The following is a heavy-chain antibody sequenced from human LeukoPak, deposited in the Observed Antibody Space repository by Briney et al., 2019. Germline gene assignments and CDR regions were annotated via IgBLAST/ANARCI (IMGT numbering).Heavy chain of an antibody. CDR2: IKQDRSEK. Sequence: GGSLRLSCAASGFTFSSYGMSWVRQAPGKGLELVANIKQDRSEKYYVDSVKGRFTISRDNAKNSLYLQMNSLRAEDTAVYYCARLREIPVFGVVTKSTSYFDYWGQGTLVTVSS. CDR1: GFTFSSYG. D-gene: IGHD3-3*01. CDR3: ARLREIPVFGVVTKSTSYFDY. J-gene: IGHJ4*02. V-gene: IGHV3-7*01.